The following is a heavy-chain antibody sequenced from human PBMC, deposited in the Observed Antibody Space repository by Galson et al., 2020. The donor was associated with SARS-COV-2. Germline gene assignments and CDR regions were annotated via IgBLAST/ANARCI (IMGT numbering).Heavy chain of an antibody. V-gene: IGHV4-39*01. D-gene: IGHD2-15*01. CDR3: ARLLDCSGGSCPHNWFDP. Sequence: ETLSLTCTVSGGSISSSSYYWGWIRQPPGKGLEWIGSIYYSGSTYYNPSLKSRVTISVDTSKNQFSLKLSSVTAADTAVYYCARLLDCSGGSCPHNWFDPWGQGTLVTVSS. J-gene: IGHJ5*02. CDR1: GGSISSSSYY. CDR2: IYYSGST.